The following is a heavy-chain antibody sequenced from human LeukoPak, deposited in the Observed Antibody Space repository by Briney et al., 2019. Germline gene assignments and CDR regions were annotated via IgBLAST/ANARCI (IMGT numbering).Heavy chain of an antibody. CDR2: LYHSGST. D-gene: IGHD2-15*01. J-gene: IGHJ2*01. CDR3: ASPRDIVVVVDATAGYFDL. V-gene: IGHV4-34*01. CDR1: GGSFSGYY. Sequence: KPSETLSLTCAVYGGSFSGYYWSWIRQPPGKGLEWIGSLYHSGSTFYNPSLKNRVSISVDTSKNQFSLKLSSVTAADTAVYYCASPRDIVVVVDATAGYFDLWGRGTLVTVSS.